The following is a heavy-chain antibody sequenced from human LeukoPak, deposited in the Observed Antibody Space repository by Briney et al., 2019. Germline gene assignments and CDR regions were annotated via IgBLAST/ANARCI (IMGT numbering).Heavy chain of an antibody. J-gene: IGHJ5*02. CDR1: GYTFTGYC. Sequence: ASVKVSCKASGYTFTGYCIHWVRQAPGQGLEWMGWINPNSGGTNYAQKFQGRVTMTRDTSISTAYMQLSRLRSDDTAVYYCARGPRFTASWFDPWGQGTMVTVSS. CDR3: ARGPRFTASWFDP. CDR2: INPNSGGT. D-gene: IGHD6-25*01. V-gene: IGHV1-2*02.